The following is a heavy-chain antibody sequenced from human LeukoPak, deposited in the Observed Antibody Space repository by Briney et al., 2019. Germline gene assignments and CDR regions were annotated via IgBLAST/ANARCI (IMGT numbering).Heavy chain of an antibody. J-gene: IGHJ4*02. Sequence: GGSLRLSCAASGFTFSSYSMNWVRQAPGKGLEWVSSISSSSSYIYYADSVKGRFTISRDNAKNSLYLQMNSLRAEDTAVYYCARGLGGSGWVTYWYAGFDYWGQGTLVTVSS. CDR2: ISSSSSYI. V-gene: IGHV3-21*01. CDR1: GFTFSSYS. CDR3: ARGLGGSGWVTYWYAGFDY. D-gene: IGHD6-19*01.